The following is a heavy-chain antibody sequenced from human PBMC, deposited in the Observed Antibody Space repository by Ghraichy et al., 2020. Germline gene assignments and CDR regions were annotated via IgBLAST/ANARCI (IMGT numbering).Heavy chain of an antibody. CDR3: VKDTTPRLVRGITSFDY. D-gene: IGHD3-10*01. J-gene: IGHJ4*02. CDR1: GFTFSTYA. V-gene: IGHV3-23*01. Sequence: GESLNISCTASGFTFSTYAMTWVRQAPGKGLEWVSAISGSGDYTYLADSVKGRFIISRDNSKNTLYLQMNSLRAEDTATYYCVKDTTPRLVRGITSFDYWGQGTLVTVSS. CDR2: ISGSGDYT.